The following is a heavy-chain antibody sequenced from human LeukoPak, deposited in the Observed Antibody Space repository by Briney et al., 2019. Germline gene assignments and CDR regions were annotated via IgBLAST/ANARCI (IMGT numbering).Heavy chain of an antibody. D-gene: IGHD6-13*01. CDR3: ARDKYSSSWYDRLIDY. CDR1: GYTFTGYY. Sequence: ASVKVSCKASGYTFTGYYMHWVRQAPGQGLEWMGWINPNSGGTNYAQKFQGRVTMTRDTSISTAYMELSRLRSDDTAVYYCARDKYSSSWYDRLIDYWGQGTLVTVSS. J-gene: IGHJ4*02. CDR2: INPNSGGT. V-gene: IGHV1-2*02.